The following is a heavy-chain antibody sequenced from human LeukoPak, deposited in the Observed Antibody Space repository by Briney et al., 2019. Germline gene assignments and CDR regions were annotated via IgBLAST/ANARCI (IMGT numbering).Heavy chain of an antibody. CDR2: ISSSSSYI. D-gene: IGHD3-10*01. V-gene: IGHV3-21*01. CDR1: GFTFSSYS. Sequence: SGGSLRLSCAASGFTFSSYSMNWVRQAPGKGLEWVSSISSSSSYIYYADSVKGRFTISRDNAKNSLYLQMNSLRAEDTAVYYCARGSITMVRGVTRRAFDIWGQGTMVTVSS. J-gene: IGHJ3*02. CDR3: ARGSITMVRGVTRRAFDI.